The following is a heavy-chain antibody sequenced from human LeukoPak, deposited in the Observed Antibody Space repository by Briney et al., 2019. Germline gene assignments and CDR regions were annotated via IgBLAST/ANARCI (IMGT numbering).Heavy chain of an antibody. V-gene: IGHV4-34*01. CDR1: GWSFSGYY. CDR2: INPSGST. D-gene: IGHD4-23*01. J-gene: IGHJ4*02. CDR3: ARVGPSNLRWQTDY. Sequence: SDTLSLTCAVYGWSFSGYYWSWIRQPPGKGLEWIGEINPSGSTNYNPCLRSRVTISVDTSKNECSLKLSSLTAAGTAVYYCARVGPSNLRWQTDYWGQGTLGTVSS.